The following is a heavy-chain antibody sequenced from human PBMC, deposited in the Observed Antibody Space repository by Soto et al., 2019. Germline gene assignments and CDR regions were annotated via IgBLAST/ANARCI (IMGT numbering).Heavy chain of an antibody. CDR1: GGSISSGDYY. D-gene: IGHD3-3*01. Sequence: SETLSLTCTVSGGSISSGDYYWSWIRQPPGKGLEWIGTIYLSGTTYYNPSLKSRVTISVDTSKNQFSLKLSSVTAADTAVYYCAREGDDVLRFLEWLSDGGRYFDYWGQGTLVTVSS. V-gene: IGHV4-39*07. CDR3: AREGDDVLRFLEWLSDGGRYFDY. CDR2: IYLSGTT. J-gene: IGHJ4*02.